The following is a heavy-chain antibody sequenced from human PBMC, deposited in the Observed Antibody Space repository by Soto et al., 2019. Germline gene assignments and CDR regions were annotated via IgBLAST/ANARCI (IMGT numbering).Heavy chain of an antibody. J-gene: IGHJ5*02. Sequence: PLQPLSLTSTVSGGSISSSNYYWGWIRQPPGKGLEWIGSIYYSGSTYYNPSLKSRVTISVDTSKNQFSLKLSSVTAADTAVYYCATQEVGGSYVYTFDPWGQGTLVTVSS. CDR1: GGSISSSNYY. CDR2: IYYSGST. V-gene: IGHV4-39*01. CDR3: ATQEVGGSYVYTFDP. D-gene: IGHD1-26*01.